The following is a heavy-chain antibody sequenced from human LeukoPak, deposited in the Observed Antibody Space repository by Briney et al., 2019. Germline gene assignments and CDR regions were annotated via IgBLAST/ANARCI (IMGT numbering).Heavy chain of an antibody. CDR3: ARGNYERYYYYGMDV. D-gene: IGHD3-16*01. V-gene: IGHV4-30-2*01. CDR2: IYHSGST. J-gene: IGHJ6*02. Sequence: SETLSLTCTVSGGSISSGGYSWSWIRQPPGKGLEWIGYIYHSGSTYYNPSLKSRVTISVDRSKNQFSLKLSSVTAADTAVYYCARGNYERYYYYGMDVWGQGTTVTVSS. CDR1: GGSISSGGYS.